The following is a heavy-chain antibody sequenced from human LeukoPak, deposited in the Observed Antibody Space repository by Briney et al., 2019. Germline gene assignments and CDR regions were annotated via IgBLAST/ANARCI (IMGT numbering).Heavy chain of an antibody. V-gene: IGHV1-18*01. CDR3: ARDPSAYYYGSGSYCVY. CDR1: GYTFTSYG. J-gene: IGHJ4*02. D-gene: IGHD3-10*01. Sequence: GASVKVSCKASGYTFTSYGISWVRQAPGQGLEWMGWISAYNGNTNYAQKLQGRVTMTTDTSTSTAYMELRSLRSDDTAVYYCARDPSAYYYGSGSYCVYWGQGTLVTVSS. CDR2: ISAYNGNT.